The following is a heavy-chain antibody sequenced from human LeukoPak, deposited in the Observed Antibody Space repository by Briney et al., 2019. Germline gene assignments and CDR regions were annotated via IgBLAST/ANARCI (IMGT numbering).Heavy chain of an antibody. J-gene: IGHJ4*02. CDR1: GYTFTSYG. CDR2: INTNTGNP. CDR3: ARVGYCTSNSCLKFDY. D-gene: IGHD2-2*01. Sequence: ASVKVSCKASGYTFTSYGMNWVRQAPGQGLEWMGWINTNTGNPTYAQGFTGRFVFSLDTSVNTAYLQISSLKAEDTAVYYCARVGYCTSNSCLKFDYWGQGTLVTVSS. V-gene: IGHV7-4-1*02.